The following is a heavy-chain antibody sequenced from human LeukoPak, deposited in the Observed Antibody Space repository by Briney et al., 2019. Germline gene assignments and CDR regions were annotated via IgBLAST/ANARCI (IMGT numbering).Heavy chain of an antibody. CDR3: ARYGSGSYYNDPFDY. Sequence: PGGSLRLSCAASGFTFSDYYMSWIRQAPGKGLEWVSYISSSSSYTKYADSVKGRFTISRDNAKNSLYLQMNSLRAEDTAVYYCARYGSGSYYNDPFDYWGQGALVTVSS. CDR2: ISSSSSYT. V-gene: IGHV3-11*03. D-gene: IGHD3-10*01. CDR1: GFTFSDYY. J-gene: IGHJ4*02.